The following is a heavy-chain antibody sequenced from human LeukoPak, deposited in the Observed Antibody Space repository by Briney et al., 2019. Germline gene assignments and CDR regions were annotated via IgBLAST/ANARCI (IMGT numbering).Heavy chain of an antibody. D-gene: IGHD3-10*01. CDR3: ARGYGSGSYYNWFDP. CDR1: GYTFTGYY. CDR2: INPNSGGT. Sequence: ASVKVSCKASGYTFTGYYMHWMRQAPGQGLERMGWINPNSGGTNYAQKFQGRVTMTRDTSISTAYMELSRLRSDDTAVYYCARGYGSGSYYNWFDPWGQGTLVTVSS. J-gene: IGHJ5*02. V-gene: IGHV1-2*02.